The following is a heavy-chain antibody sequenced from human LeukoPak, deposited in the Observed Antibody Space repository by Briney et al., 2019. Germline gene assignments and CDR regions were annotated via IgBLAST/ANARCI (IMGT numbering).Heavy chain of an antibody. CDR2: ISGSGGST. V-gene: IGHV3-23*01. J-gene: IGHJ4*02. D-gene: IGHD4-17*01. Sequence: GGSLRLSCAASGFTFSSYAMSWVRQAPGKGLEWVSAISGSGGSTCYADSVKGRFTISRDNSKNTLYLQMNSLRAEDTAVYYCAKDPRRNGDPFDYWGQGTLVTVSS. CDR3: AKDPRRNGDPFDY. CDR1: GFTFSSYA.